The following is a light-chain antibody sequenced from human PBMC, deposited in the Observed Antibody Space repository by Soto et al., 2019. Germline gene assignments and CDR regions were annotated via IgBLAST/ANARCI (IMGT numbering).Light chain of an antibody. Sequence: DIQMTQSPSSLSASVGDRVTITCRASQDIANYLAWYQQKPGKVPKLLIYAAITLQSGVPSRFSGSGSGTDFTLTISSLQPEDVATYYGQKYYNAPRTFGQGTKVEIK. CDR2: AAI. CDR3: QKYYNAPRT. V-gene: IGKV1-27*01. J-gene: IGKJ1*01. CDR1: QDIANY.